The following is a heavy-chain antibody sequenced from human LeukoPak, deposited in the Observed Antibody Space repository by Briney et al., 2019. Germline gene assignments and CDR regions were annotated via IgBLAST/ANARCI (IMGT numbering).Heavy chain of an antibody. CDR3: ARGTGVRYCSNGVCYTSDY. V-gene: IGHV5-51*01. D-gene: IGHD2-8*01. CDR2: IYLGDSDA. CDR1: GYSFTSYW. Sequence: GESPKISCTGSGYSFTSYWIGWVRQMPGKGLEWMGVIYLGDSDARYSPSFQGQVTISADKSISTAYLQWSSLKASDTAMYYCARGTGVRYCSNGVCYTSDYWGQGTLVTVSS. J-gene: IGHJ4*02.